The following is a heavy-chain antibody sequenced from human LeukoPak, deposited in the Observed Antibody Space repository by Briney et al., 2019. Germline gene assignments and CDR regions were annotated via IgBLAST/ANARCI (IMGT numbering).Heavy chain of an antibody. CDR1: GYTFTGYH. J-gene: IGHJ4*02. CDR2: INPNSGAT. CDR3: ARLNGNHFDY. D-gene: IGHD1-14*01. Sequence: ASVKVSCKASGYTFTGYHMHWERQAPGQGLERMAWINPNSGATDSSQKFQGRVTMTRDTSTSTAYMEWSRLRADDTAVYYCARLNGNHFDYWGQGTLVTVSS. V-gene: IGHV1-2*02.